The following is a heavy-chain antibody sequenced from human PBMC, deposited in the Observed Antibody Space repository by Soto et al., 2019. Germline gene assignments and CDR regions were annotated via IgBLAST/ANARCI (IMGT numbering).Heavy chain of an antibody. V-gene: IGHV3-23*01. CDR3: AKDVVDRGSSY. CDR2: ITFNGGST. Sequence: EVQVLESGGGLVQPGGSLRLSCAASGFTFSDSAMTWVRQTPGKGLEYVSSITFNGGSTYYADSVKGRFTISRDNSKNTLYLQMNSLRAEDTALYYCAKDVVDRGSSYWGQGTLVTVSS. CDR1: GFTFSDSA. J-gene: IGHJ4*01. D-gene: IGHD5-12*01.